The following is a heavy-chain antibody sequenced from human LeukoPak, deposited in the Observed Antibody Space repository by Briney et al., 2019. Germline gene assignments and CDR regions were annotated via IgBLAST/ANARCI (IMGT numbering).Heavy chain of an antibody. CDR2: IYYGGST. D-gene: IGHD3-22*01. V-gene: IGHV4-39*07. J-gene: IGHJ3*02. CDR1: GGSVSRNSDY. CDR3: AREYYYDSSGDHAFDI. Sequence: PSETLSLNCTVSGGSVSRNSDYWGWIRQPPGKGLEWIGSIYYGGSTYYNPSLKSRVTISVDTSKNQFSLKLSSVTAADTAVYYCAREYYYDSSGDHAFDIWGQGTMVTVSS.